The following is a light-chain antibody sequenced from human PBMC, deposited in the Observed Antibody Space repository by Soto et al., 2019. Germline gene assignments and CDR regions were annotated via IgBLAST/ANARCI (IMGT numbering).Light chain of an antibody. CDR1: QSISSY. CDR3: QQSYSTPRT. Sequence: DIQLTQSPSSLSASVGDRVPITCRASQSISSYLNWYQQKPGKAPKPLIYAASSLQSGVPSRFSGSGSGTDFTLTISSLQPEDFATYYCQQSYSTPRTFGQGTKVDIK. J-gene: IGKJ1*01. V-gene: IGKV1-39*01. CDR2: AAS.